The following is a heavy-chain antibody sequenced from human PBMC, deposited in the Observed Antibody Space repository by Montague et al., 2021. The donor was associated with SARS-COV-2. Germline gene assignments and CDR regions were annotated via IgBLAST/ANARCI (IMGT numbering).Heavy chain of an antibody. CDR2: INYLGTT. D-gene: IGHD6-19*01. J-gene: IGHJ6*02. V-gene: IGHV4-59*11. CDR3: ARNGGAAVPGLLLGMDI. Sequence: SETLSLTCIVSGGSISGHYWSWVRQTPEKGLEWIGYINYLGTTNYNPSLKTRVTFSVDTSKNQLSLMLTSVTAADTGVYYCARNGGAAVPGLLLGMDIWGQGTTVTVSS. CDR1: GGSISGHY.